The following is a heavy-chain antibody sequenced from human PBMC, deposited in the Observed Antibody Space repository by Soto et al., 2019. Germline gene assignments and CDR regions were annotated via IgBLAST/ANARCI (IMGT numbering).Heavy chain of an antibody. D-gene: IGHD3-9*01. J-gene: IGHJ5*02. Sequence: ASVKVSCKASGYSFSTYDISWLRQAPGQGPEWMGRISPKNGNTNYAQSFQDRVTMTADTSSSTAYMELRGLRSDDTANYYCATPYDTGFDPWGQGTLVTVSS. CDR1: GYSFSTYD. CDR3: ATPYDTGFDP. V-gene: IGHV1-18*04. CDR2: ISPKNGNT.